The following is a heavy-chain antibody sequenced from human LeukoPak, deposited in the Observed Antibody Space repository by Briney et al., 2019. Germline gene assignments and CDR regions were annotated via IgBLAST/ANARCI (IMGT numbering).Heavy chain of an antibody. CDR1: GDTFIRYG. V-gene: IGHV1-2*02. CDR3: ARDLVFDY. Sequence: GASVKVSCKASGDTFIRYGISWVRQAPGQGLEWMGWINPNSGGTNYAQKFQGRVTMTRDTSISTAYMELSRLRSDDTAVYYCARDLVFDYWGQGTLVTVSS. J-gene: IGHJ4*02. CDR2: INPNSGGT. D-gene: IGHD3-16*01.